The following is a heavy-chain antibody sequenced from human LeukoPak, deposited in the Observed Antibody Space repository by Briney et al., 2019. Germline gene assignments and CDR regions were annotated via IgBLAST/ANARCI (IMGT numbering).Heavy chain of an antibody. D-gene: IGHD3-16*02. CDR1: GFTFSNYW. CDR2: INKDESEK. CDR3: ARESSPGYYDYVWGTYPRY. Sequence: GGSLRLSCAASGFTFSNYWMSWVRQAPGKGLEWVANINKDESEKSYVDSVKGRFIISRDNAKNSVYLQMNNLRAEDTAVYYRARESSPGYYDYVWGTYPRYWGQGTLVTVSS. V-gene: IGHV3-7*05. J-gene: IGHJ4*02.